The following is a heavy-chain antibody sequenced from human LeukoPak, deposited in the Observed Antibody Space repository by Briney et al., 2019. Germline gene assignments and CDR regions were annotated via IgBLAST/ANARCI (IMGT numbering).Heavy chain of an antibody. CDR1: GFTFRGYW. V-gene: IGHV3-30*18. CDR2: ISYDGSNK. D-gene: IGHD3-10*01. CDR3: AKEPTFGVRGVNDAFDV. Sequence: SGGSLRLSCVTSGFTFRGYWMSWFRQAPGKGPEWVAVISYDGSNKYYADSVKGRFTISRDNSKNTLYLQMNSLRAEDTAVYYCAKEPTFGVRGVNDAFDVWGQGTMVIVSS. J-gene: IGHJ3*01.